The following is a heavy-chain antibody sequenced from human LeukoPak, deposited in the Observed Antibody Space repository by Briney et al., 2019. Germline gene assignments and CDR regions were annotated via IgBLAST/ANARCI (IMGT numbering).Heavy chain of an antibody. CDR1: GGSISSYY. CDR2: IYYSGST. D-gene: IGHD3-22*01. V-gene: IGHV4-59*01. J-gene: IGHJ4*02. Sequence: SETLSLTCTVSGGSISSYYWSWIRQPPGKGLEWIGYIYYSGSTNYNPSLKSRVTISVDTSKNQFSLKLSSVTAADTAVYYCARVIPEYYYDSSAFDYWGQGTLVTVSS. CDR3: ARVIPEYYYDSSAFDY.